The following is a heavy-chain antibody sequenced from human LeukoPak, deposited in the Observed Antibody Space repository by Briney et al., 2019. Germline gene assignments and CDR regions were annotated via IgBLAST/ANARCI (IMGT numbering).Heavy chain of an antibody. D-gene: IGHD2-15*01. CDR2: ISYDGSNK. J-gene: IGHJ5*02. CDR1: GFTFSSYA. CDR3: ARDSVVAATPARNFDP. Sequence: QPGGSLRLSCAASGFTFSSYAMHWVRQAPGKGLEWVAVISYDGSNKYYADSVKGRFTISRDNSKNTLYLQMNSLRAEDTAVYYCARDSVVAATPARNFDPWGQGTLVTVSS. V-gene: IGHV3-30-3*01.